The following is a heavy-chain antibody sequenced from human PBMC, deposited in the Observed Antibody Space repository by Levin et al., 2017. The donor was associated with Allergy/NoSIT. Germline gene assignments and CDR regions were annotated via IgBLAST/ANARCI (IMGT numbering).Heavy chain of an antibody. CDR3: ARHRPFIPLPDY. CDR1: GGSISSSSYY. J-gene: IGHJ4*02. D-gene: IGHD3-16*01. CDR2: IYYSGST. V-gene: IGHV4-39*01. Sequence: SETLSLTCTVSGGSISSSSYYWGWIRQPPGTGLEWIGSIYYSGSTYYNPSLKSRVTISVDTSKNQFSLKLSSVTAADTAVYYCARHRPFIPLPDYWGQGTLVTVSS.